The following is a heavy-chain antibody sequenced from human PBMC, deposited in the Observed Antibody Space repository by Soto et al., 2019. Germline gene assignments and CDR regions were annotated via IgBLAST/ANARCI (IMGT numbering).Heavy chain of an antibody. Sequence: PGGSLRLSCAASGLTFTNYAMSWVRQAPGKGLEWVSAIGRSGDRTFYSDSVRGRFTISRDNSKNTLFLQMNSLTSEDTAVYYCAKDFWGNRDDAYDPIHYWGQGILVSGSS. CDR3: AKDFWGNRDDAYDPIHY. D-gene: IGHD3-16*01. CDR1: GLTFTNYA. V-gene: IGHV3-23*01. J-gene: IGHJ4*02. CDR2: IGRSGDRT.